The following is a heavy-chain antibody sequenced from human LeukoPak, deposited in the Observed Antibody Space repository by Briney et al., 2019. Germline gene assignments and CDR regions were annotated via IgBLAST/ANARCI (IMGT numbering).Heavy chain of an antibody. J-gene: IGHJ6*03. Sequence: SETLSLTCTVSGGSISSSSYYWGWIRQPPGKGLEWIGSIYYSGSTYYNPSLKSRVTISVDTSKNQFSLKLSSVTAADTAVYYCARAGPNKRYSSSWYGYYYYMDVWGKGTTVTISS. D-gene: IGHD6-13*01. V-gene: IGHV4-39*01. CDR2: IYYSGST. CDR3: ARAGPNKRYSSSWYGYYYYMDV. CDR1: GGSISSSSYY.